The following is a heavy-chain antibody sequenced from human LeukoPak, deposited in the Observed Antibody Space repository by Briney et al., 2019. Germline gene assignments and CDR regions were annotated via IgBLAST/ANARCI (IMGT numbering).Heavy chain of an antibody. Sequence: PGGSLRLSCTVPGFTVSSNSMSWVRQAPGKGLEWVSFIYSDNTHYSDSVKGRFTISRDNSKNTLYLQMNSLRAEDTAVYYCASRGPDYYDSTDFWGQGTLVTVSS. J-gene: IGHJ4*02. CDR3: ASRGPDYYDSTDF. V-gene: IGHV3-66*03. D-gene: IGHD3-22*01. CDR1: GFTVSSNS. CDR2: IYSDNT.